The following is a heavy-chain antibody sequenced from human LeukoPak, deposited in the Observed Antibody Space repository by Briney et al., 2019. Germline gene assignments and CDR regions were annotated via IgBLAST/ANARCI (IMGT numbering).Heavy chain of an antibody. CDR3: ERGRETQDAFDI. CDR2: IYTSGST. D-gene: IGHD5-24*01. Sequence: PSETLSLTCTVSGGSISSGSYYWGWLRQPAGTGLEWLGRIYTSGSTNNNPSHKSRVTISVDTSKNQFSLKLSSVTAADTAVYYCERGRETQDAFDIWGQGTMVTVSS. V-gene: IGHV4-61*02. J-gene: IGHJ3*02. CDR1: GGSISSGSYY.